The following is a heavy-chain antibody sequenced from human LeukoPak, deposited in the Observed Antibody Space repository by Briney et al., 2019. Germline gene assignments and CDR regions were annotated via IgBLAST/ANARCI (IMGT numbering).Heavy chain of an antibody. J-gene: IGHJ4*02. CDR3: AKDGNWARFEN. CDR1: GFPFRTYW. V-gene: IGHV3-23*01. Sequence: GGSLRLSCEGSGFPFRTYWMTWGRQAPGNGLEWVSGITGSGSTTYYADSVKGRFTISRDNSKNTLYLQMNSPRAEDTAAYYCAKDGNWARFENWGQGTLVTVSS. D-gene: IGHD7-27*01. CDR2: ITGSGSTT.